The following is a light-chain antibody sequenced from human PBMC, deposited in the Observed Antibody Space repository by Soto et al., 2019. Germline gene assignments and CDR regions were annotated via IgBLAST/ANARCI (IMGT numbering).Light chain of an antibody. CDR1: SSDVGGYKY. CDR3: SSYTSSSPYV. CDR2: EVS. V-gene: IGLV2-14*01. Sequence: QSALTQPASVSGSPGQSITIYCTGTSSDVGGYKYVSWYQQHPGKAPKLMIFEVSNRPSGVSNRFSGSKPGNTASLTISGLHAEDEGDYYCSSYTSSSPYVVGTGTKVTVL. J-gene: IGLJ1*01.